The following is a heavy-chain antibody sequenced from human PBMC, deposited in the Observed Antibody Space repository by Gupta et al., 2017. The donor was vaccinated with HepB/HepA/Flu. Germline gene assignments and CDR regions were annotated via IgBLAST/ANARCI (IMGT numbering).Heavy chain of an antibody. J-gene: IGHJ4*02. CDR2: IIPILGIA. CDR3: ARGEDYYDSSGYFFIDY. D-gene: IGHD3-22*01. CDR1: GGPFSSYA. Sequence: QVQLVQSGAEVKKPGSSVKVSCKASGGPFSSYAISWVRQAPGQGLEWMGRIIPILGIANYAQKFQGRVTITADKSTSTAYMELSSLRSEDTAVYYCARGEDYYDSSGYFFIDYWGQGTLVTVSS. V-gene: IGHV1-69*04.